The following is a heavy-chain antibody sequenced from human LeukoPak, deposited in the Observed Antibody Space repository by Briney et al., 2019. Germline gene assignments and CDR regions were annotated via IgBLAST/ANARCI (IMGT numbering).Heavy chain of an antibody. D-gene: IGHD6-19*01. CDR3: ARGGRERYSSGWTDAFDI. CDR2: SNPSGVGT. V-gene: IGHV1-46*01. J-gene: IGHJ3*02. CDR1: GYTFTSYY. Sequence: ASVKVSCKASGYTFTSYYMHWVRQAPGQGLEWMGVSNPSGVGTNYAQKFQGRVTMTRDTSTSTVYMELSSLSSEDTAVYYCARGGRERYSSGWTDAFDIWGQGTMVTVSS.